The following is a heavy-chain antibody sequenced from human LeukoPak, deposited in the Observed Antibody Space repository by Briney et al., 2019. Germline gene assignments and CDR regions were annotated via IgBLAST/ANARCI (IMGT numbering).Heavy chain of an antibody. D-gene: IGHD4-11*01. CDR3: ARASVTYYYYYYMDV. V-gene: IGHV4-59*01. Sequence: SQTLSLTCTVSGGSLTNYYWTWIRHPPGKGLEWIGYIHYSGSTNYNPSLKRRVTISVDTPKKQFSLKLSSVTAADTAVYYCARASVTYYYYYYMDVWGKGTTVTVSS. CDR2: IHYSGST. J-gene: IGHJ6*03. CDR1: GGSLTNYY.